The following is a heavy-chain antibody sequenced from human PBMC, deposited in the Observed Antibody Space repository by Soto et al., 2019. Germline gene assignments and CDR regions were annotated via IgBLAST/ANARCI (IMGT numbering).Heavy chain of an antibody. J-gene: IGHJ6*03. CDR2: ISSSGSTI. D-gene: IGHD3-3*01. V-gene: IGHV3-11*01. Sequence: GGSLRLSCAASGFTFSDYYMSWIRQAPGKGLEWVSYISSSGSTIYYADSVKGRFTISRDNAKNSLYLQMNSLRAEDTAVYYCARGRNLWSGYYTAEARLWYYYYMDVWGKGTTVTVSS. CDR3: ARGRNLWSGYYTAEARLWYYYYMDV. CDR1: GFTFSDYY.